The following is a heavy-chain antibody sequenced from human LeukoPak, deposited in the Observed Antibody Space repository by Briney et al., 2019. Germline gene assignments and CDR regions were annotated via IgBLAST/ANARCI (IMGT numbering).Heavy chain of an antibody. V-gene: IGHV1-69*13. CDR3: ARDSEVRRNLWHY. J-gene: IGHJ4*02. Sequence: GASVTVSCKASGGTFSTYAICWVRQAPGQGLEWMGGIIPIFGTPNYAQKFQGRVTITADESTSTVYMELSSLRSEDTAVYYCARDSEVRRNLWHYWGQGTLVTVSS. D-gene: IGHD3-10*01. CDR2: IIPIFGTP. CDR1: GGTFSTYA.